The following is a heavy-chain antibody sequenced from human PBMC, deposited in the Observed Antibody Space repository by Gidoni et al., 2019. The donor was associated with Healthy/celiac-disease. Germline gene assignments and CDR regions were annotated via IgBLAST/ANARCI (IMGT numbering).Heavy chain of an antibody. J-gene: IGHJ5*02. Sequence: QVQLVQSGAEVKKPGASVKFSCKASGYTFTGYYMHWVRQAPGQGLEWMGWINPNSGGTNYAQKFQGRVTMTRDTSISTAYMELSRLRSDDTAVYYCATGGYDWGEGVAAHNWFDPWGQGTLVTVSS. D-gene: IGHD5-12*01. V-gene: IGHV1-2*02. CDR2: INPNSGGT. CDR1: GYTFTGYY. CDR3: ATGGYDWGEGVAAHNWFDP.